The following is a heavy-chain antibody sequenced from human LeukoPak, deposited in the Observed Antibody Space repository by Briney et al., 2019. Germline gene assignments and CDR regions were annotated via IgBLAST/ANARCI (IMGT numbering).Heavy chain of an antibody. CDR2: MSPNSGNT. V-gene: IGHV1-8*01. CDR1: GYTFTSYD. J-gene: IGHJ6*02. Sequence: ASVTVSCKASGYTFTSYDINWVRQAPGQGLEWMGWMSPNSGNTGYAQKFQGRVTMTRDTSITTAYMELSSLRSEDTAVYYCARGQTSYYHYYGLDVWGQGTTVTVSS. CDR3: ARGQTSYYHYYGLDV.